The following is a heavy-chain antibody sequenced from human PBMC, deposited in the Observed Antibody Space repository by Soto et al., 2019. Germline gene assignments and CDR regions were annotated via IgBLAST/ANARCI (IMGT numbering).Heavy chain of an antibody. CDR2: ISSSSYI. V-gene: IGHV3-21*01. CDR3: ARDRVVATISYYYGMDV. D-gene: IGHD5-12*01. CDR1: GFTFSSYS. Sequence: SLRLSCAASGFTFSSYSMNWVRQAPGKGLEWVSSISSSSYIYYADSVKGRFTISRDNAKNSLYLQMNSLRAEDTAVYYCARDRVVATISYYYGMDVWGQGTTVTVSS. J-gene: IGHJ6*02.